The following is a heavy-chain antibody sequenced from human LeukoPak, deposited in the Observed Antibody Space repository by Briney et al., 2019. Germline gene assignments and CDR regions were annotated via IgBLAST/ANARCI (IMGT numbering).Heavy chain of an antibody. D-gene: IGHD6-13*01. CDR1: GFTFSSYG. CDR2: INWNGGST. CDR3: ARIQYSSSWYGSPFDY. J-gene: IGHJ4*02. Sequence: GGSLRLSCAASGFTFSSYGMSWVRQAPGKGLEWVSGINWNGGSTGYADSVKGRFTISRDNAKISLYLQMNNLRAEDTALYYCARIQYSSSWYGSPFDYWGQGTLVTVSS. V-gene: IGHV3-20*04.